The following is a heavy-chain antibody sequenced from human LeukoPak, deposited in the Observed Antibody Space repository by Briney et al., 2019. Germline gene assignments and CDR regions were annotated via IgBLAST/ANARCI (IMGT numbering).Heavy chain of an antibody. CDR3: ASTPNYDFWSGPVSY. J-gene: IGHJ4*02. D-gene: IGHD3-3*01. CDR2: IYHSGST. CDR1: GGSISSGGYY. Sequence: KPSQTLSLTCTVSGGSISSGGYYWSWIRQPPGKGLEWIGYIYHSGSTYYNPSLKSRVTISVDRSKNQFSLKLSSVTAADTAVYYCASTPNYDFWSGPVSYWGQGTLVTVSS. V-gene: IGHV4-30-2*01.